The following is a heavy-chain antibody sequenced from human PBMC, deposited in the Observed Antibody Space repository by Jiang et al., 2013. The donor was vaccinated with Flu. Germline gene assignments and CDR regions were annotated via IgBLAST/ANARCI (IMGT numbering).Heavy chain of an antibody. J-gene: IGHJ5*02. CDR3: ARGATVTTLGNWFDP. CDR2: IIPIFNMT. Sequence: VKKPGSSVKVSCKGSGNSFSSYTVNWVRQAPGQGLEWMGWIIPIFNMTNYAQNFQGRVTISADKSTSTAYMELNSLKSEDTAVYYCARGATVTTLGNWFDPWGQGTLVTVSS. CDR1: GNSFSSYT. V-gene: IGHV1-69*17. D-gene: IGHD4-17*01.